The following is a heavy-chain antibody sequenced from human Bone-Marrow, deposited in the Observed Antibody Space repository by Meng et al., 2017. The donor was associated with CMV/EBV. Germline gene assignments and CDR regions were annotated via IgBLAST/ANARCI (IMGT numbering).Heavy chain of an antibody. J-gene: IGHJ4*02. CDR1: GFTFGDYA. D-gene: IGHD3-3*01. CDR2: LSHRGSV. CDR3: ARLSVLEWLLSPIDY. Sequence: GSLRLSCTASGFTFGDYAMSWVRQAPGKGLEWIGSLSHRGSVYDKPSLQSRVTISVEPSKNQFSVNLTSVTAADTAVYYCARLSVLEWLLSPIDYWGQGTLVTVSS. V-gene: IGHV4-38-2*02.